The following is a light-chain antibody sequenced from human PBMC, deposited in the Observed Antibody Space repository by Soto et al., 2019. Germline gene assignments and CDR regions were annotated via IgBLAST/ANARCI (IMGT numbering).Light chain of an antibody. Sequence: QSALAQPPSASGSPGQSVTISCTVTSSDIGAYNFVSWYQQHPGKAPKLMIYEVSKRPSGVPDRFSGSKSGDTASLTVSGLQAEDEADYLCSSYAGSNSLVFGSGTKVTLL. CDR1: SSDIGAYNF. CDR3: SSYAGSNSLV. J-gene: IGLJ1*01. CDR2: EVS. V-gene: IGLV2-8*01.